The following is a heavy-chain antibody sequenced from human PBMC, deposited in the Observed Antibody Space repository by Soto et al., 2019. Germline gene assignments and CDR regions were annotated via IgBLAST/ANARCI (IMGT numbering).Heavy chain of an antibody. Sequence: TSATLAITCTVSGGSFKSGSYSWSWIRQPPGKGLEWIGYVYHTGRTSYNPSLKSRVSISMDTSKNQFSLNLDSVTAADTAVYFCARDFAYFDSWGQGTLVTVSS. CDR1: GGSFKSGSYS. V-gene: IGHV4-61*01. CDR3: ARDFAYFDS. CDR2: VYHTGRT. D-gene: IGHD3-3*01. J-gene: IGHJ4*02.